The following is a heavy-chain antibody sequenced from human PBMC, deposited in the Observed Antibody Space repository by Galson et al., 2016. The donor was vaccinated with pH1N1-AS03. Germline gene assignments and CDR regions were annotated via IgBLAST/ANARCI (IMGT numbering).Heavy chain of an antibody. D-gene: IGHD1-26*01. V-gene: IGHV1-2*04. CDR3: ARDPRGPCSSATCATTYYFGMDV. CDR2: INPENGVT. CDR1: GYIFTDFY. J-gene: IGHJ6*02. Sequence: VKVSCKAPGYIFTDFYVHWVRQAPGQGLEWMGWINPENGVTNYAQKFQAWVTMTGDTSISTAYMELHGLKSDDTAVYYCARDPRGPCSSATCATTYYFGMDVWGQGTTVIVSS.